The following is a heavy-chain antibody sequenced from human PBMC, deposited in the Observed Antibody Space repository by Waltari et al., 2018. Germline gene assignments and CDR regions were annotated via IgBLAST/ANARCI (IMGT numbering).Heavy chain of an antibody. CDR2: INHSGST. CDR3: ARAYSSGWYGVFDY. V-gene: IGHV4-34*01. J-gene: IGHJ4*02. D-gene: IGHD6-19*01. CDR1: GGSFSGYY. Sequence: QVQLQQWGAGLLKPSETLSLTCAVYGGSFSGYYWSWIRPPPGKGLEWLGEINHSGSTNYNPSLKSRVTISVDTSKNQFSLKLSSVTAADTAVYYCARAYSSGWYGVFDYWGQGALVTVSS.